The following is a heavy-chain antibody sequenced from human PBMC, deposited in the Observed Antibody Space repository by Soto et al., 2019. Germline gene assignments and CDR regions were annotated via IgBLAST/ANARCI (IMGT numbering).Heavy chain of an antibody. CDR1: GGSFSGYY. D-gene: IGHD4-17*01. Sequence: ASETLSLTCAVYGGSFSGYYWSWIRQPPGKGLEWIGEINHSGSTNYNPSLKSRVTISVDTSKNQFSLKLSSVTAADTAVYYCARAHYGDYGYGMDVWGQGTTVTAP. CDR2: INHSGST. J-gene: IGHJ6*02. V-gene: IGHV4-34*01. CDR3: ARAHYGDYGYGMDV.